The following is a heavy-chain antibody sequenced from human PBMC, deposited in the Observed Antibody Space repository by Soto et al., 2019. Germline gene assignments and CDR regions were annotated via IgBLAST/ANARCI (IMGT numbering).Heavy chain of an antibody. CDR3: ARVLPYYYDSSGYYSTHWFDP. D-gene: IGHD3-22*01. Sequence: PSETLSLTCTVSGGSISSYYWSWIRQPAGKGLEWIGRIYTSGSTNYNPSLKSRVTMSVDTSKNQFSLKLSSVTAADTAVYYCARVLPYYYDSSGYYSTHWFDPWGQGTPVTVSS. V-gene: IGHV4-4*07. CDR1: GGSISSYY. J-gene: IGHJ5*02. CDR2: IYTSGST.